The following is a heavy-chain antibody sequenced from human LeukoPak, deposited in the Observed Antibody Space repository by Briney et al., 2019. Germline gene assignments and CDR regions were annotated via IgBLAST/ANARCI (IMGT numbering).Heavy chain of an antibody. CDR3: ARLSVIVGSTLEYYYYYMDV. Sequence: SETLSLTCAVYGGSFIDYYWSWIRQPPGKGLEWIGEITHSGTTNYNPSLKSRVTISADKSKNQVSLKLTSVTAADTAVYYCARLSVIVGSTLEYYYYYMDVWGQGTTVTVSS. J-gene: IGHJ6*03. CDR2: ITHSGTT. CDR1: GGSFIDYY. V-gene: IGHV4-34*01. D-gene: IGHD1-26*01.